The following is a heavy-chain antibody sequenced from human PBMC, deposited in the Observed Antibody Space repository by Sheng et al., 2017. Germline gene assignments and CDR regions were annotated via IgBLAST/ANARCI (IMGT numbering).Heavy chain of an antibody. CDR3: ARVNIHTFSH. CDR1: GFTFSSYE. V-gene: IGHV3-48*03. D-gene: IGHD2-2*02. J-gene: IGHJ4*02. Sequence: EVQLVESGGGLVQPGGSLRLSCAASGFTFSSYEMNWVRQAPGKGLEWVSYISSSGSTIYYADSVKGRFTISRDNAKNSLYLQMNSLRAEDTAVYYCARVNIHTFSHWGQGTLVTVSS. CDR2: ISSSGSTI.